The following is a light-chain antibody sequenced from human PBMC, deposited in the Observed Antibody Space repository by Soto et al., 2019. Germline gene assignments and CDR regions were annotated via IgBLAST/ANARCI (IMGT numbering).Light chain of an antibody. CDR1: QSVSSYS. Sequence: EIGLTESPGTLSLSTGERATLSCRASQSVSSYSLAWYQQKPGQAPRLLIYAASSRATGIPDRFSGGGSGTDFTLTISRLEPEDFAVYYCQQCGSSPWTFGQGTKVDIK. CDR3: QQCGSSPWT. V-gene: IGKV3-20*01. CDR2: AAS. J-gene: IGKJ1*01.